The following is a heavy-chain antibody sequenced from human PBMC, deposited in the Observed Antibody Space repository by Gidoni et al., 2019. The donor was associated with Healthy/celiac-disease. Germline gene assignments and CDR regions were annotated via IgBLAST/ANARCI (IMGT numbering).Heavy chain of an antibody. J-gene: IGHJ4*02. CDR3: ARGRGASYDYVWGSYRKAGLFDY. D-gene: IGHD3-16*02. V-gene: IGHV4-34*01. Sequence: QVQLQQWGAGLLKPTETLSLTCDVYGGSFSGYYWSWIRQPPGKGLEWIVEINHSGSTNYNPSLKSRVTISVDTSKNQFSLKLSSVTAADTAVYYCARGRGASYDYVWGSYRKAGLFDYWGQGTLVTVSS. CDR1: GGSFSGYY. CDR2: INHSGST.